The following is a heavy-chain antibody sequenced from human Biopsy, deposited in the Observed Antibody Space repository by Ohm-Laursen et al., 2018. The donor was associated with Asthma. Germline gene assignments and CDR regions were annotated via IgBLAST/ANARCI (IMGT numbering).Heavy chain of an antibody. CDR1: GGSISSGGYS. CDR3: ARVPHYDILTGFTLRYYYGMDV. Sequence: TLSLTCAVSGGSISSGGYSWSWIRQHPGKGLEWIGYIYYSGSTYYNPSLKSRVTISVDTSKNQFSLKLSSVTAADTAVYYCARVPHYDILTGFTLRYYYGMDVWGQGTTVTVSS. D-gene: IGHD3-9*01. CDR2: IYYSGST. J-gene: IGHJ6*02. V-gene: IGHV4-31*11.